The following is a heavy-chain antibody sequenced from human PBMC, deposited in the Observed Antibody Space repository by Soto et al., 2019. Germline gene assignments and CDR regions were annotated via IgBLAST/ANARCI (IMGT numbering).Heavy chain of an antibody. CDR2: IIPILGIA. V-gene: IGHV1-69*02. CDR1: GGTFSSYT. D-gene: IGHD3-10*01. Sequence: QVQLVQSGAEVKKPGSSVKVSCKASGGTFSSYTISWVRQAPGQGLEWMGRIIPILGIANYAQKFQGRVTITADKSTSTAYMELSSLRSEDTAVYYCAGYELDDLNYWYFDLWGRGTLVTVSS. J-gene: IGHJ2*01. CDR3: AGYELDDLNYWYFDL.